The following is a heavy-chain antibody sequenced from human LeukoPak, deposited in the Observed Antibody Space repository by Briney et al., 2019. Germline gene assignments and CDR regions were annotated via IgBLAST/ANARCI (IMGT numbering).Heavy chain of an antibody. Sequence: SETLSLTCTVSGGPISSYYWSWIRQPAGKGLEWIGRISTSGSTNYNPSLKSRVTMSADTSKNQLSLKLTSVTAADTAVYLCARNEGGPNRFDPWGQGTLVTV. CDR1: GGPISSYY. V-gene: IGHV4-4*07. CDR2: ISTSGST. J-gene: IGHJ5*02. D-gene: IGHD3-16*01. CDR3: ARNEGGPNRFDP.